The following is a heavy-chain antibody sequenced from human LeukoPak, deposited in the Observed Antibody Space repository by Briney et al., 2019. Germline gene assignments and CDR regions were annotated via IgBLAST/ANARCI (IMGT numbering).Heavy chain of an antibody. CDR1: GGSISSSGYY. CDR2: MYYSGST. Sequence: SETLSLTCIVSGGSISSSGYYWGWIRQSPGKGLEWIGSMYYSGSTYHNPSLKSRVTISVDTSKNQFSLKLSSVTAADTAVCYCARGGGSYFFDPWGQGTLVTVSS. J-gene: IGHJ5*02. V-gene: IGHV4-39*07. CDR3: ARGGGSYFFDP. D-gene: IGHD1-26*01.